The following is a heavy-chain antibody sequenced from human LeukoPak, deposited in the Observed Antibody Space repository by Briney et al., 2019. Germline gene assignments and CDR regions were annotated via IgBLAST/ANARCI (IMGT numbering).Heavy chain of an antibody. CDR2: ISSSGSTI. V-gene: IGHV3-48*03. J-gene: IGHJ6*03. Sequence: GGSLRLSCAASGFTFSSYEMNWVRQAPGKGLEWVSYISSSGSTIYYADSVKGRFTISRDNAKNSLYLQMNSLRAEDTAVYYCAREAESPDYYYYMDVWGKGTTVTVSS. CDR1: GFTFSSYE. CDR3: AREAESPDYYYYMDV.